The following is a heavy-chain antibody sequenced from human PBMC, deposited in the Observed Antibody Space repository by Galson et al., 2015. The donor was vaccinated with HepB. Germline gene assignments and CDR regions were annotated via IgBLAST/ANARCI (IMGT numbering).Heavy chain of an antibody. CDR1: GFSLSTSGVG. J-gene: IGHJ3*02. Sequence: PALVKPTQTLTLTCTFSGFSLSTSGVGVGWIRQPPGRALEWLALIYWDDDKRYSPSLKRRLTITKDTSKNQVVLTMTNVDPVDTATYYCARRRVRGERLPSNAFDIWGQGTVVTVSS. D-gene: IGHD1-1*01. CDR3: ARRRVRGERLPSNAFDI. CDR2: IYWDDDK. V-gene: IGHV2-5*02.